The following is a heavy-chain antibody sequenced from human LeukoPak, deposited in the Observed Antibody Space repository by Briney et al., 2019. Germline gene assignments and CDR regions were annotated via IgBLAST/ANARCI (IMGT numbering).Heavy chain of an antibody. CDR3: ARAYCSGGTCDTWKYNY. Sequence: GGSLRLSCAASGFTFSVYGMHWVRQAPGKGLEWVAIIWYDESKKYYADSVKGRFTISRDSSKSSLYLQMDSLRAEDTAVYYCARAYCSGGTCDTWKYNYWGQGTLVTVSS. CDR1: GFTFSVYG. D-gene: IGHD2-15*01. J-gene: IGHJ4*02. CDR2: IWYDESKK. V-gene: IGHV3-33*01.